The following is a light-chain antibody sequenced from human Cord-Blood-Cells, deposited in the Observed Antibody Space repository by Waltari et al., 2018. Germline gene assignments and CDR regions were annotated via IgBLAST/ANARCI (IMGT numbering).Light chain of an antibody. CDR1: QSVSSSY. CDR2: GAS. Sequence: DIVLTQSPGTLSLSPGERATLSCRASQSVSSSYVAWYQQTTGQAPRLIYYGASSRATVIPGWCGGSAARTDFPTTISRLEADESAEYYQQQYGSSWTFGQGTKVEIK. J-gene: IGKJ1*01. V-gene: IGKV3-20*01. CDR3: QQYGSSWT.